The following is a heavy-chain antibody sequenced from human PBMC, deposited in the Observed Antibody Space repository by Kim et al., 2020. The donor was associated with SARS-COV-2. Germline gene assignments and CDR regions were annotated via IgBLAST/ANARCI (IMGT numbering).Heavy chain of an antibody. CDR2: FDPEDGET. CDR1: GYTLTELS. J-gene: IGHJ5*02. CDR3: ATSSELYQPTQPPWFDP. D-gene: IGHD2-2*01. V-gene: IGHV1-24*01. Sequence: ASVKVSCKVSGYTLTELSMHWVRQAPGKGLEWMGGFDPEDGETIYAQKIQGRVTMTEDTSTDTAYMELSSLRSEDTAVYYCATSSELYQPTQPPWFDPWGQGTLVTVSS.